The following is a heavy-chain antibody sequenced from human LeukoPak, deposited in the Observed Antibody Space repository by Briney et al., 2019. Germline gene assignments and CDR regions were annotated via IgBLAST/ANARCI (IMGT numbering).Heavy chain of an antibody. Sequence: GGSLRLSCTSSGFSFGDYAMNWVRQAPGKGLEWVSCIRGNSGMRFYSDSVRGRFTISGDNSKNTLYLQMDSLRVDDTAVYFCAKDQEDRGYPSSFDFWGQGTLVTVSS. J-gene: IGHJ4*02. CDR2: IRGNSGMR. D-gene: IGHD2-15*01. CDR1: GFSFGDYA. V-gene: IGHV3-23*01. CDR3: AKDQEDRGYPSSFDF.